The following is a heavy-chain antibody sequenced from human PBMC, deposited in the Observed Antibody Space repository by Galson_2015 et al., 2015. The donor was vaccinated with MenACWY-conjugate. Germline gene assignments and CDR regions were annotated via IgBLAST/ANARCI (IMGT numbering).Heavy chain of an antibody. CDR3: AERQWLVT. Sequence: SLSLSGSASGFTFSRNSMNWVRQAPGEGLERVSYIRSSIRIIYYADSVKGRFTISRDNAKNSLYLQMNSLRAEDTAVYYCAERQWLVTWGQGTLVAVSS. CDR1: GFTFSRNS. D-gene: IGHD6-19*01. J-gene: IGHJ5*02. CDR2: IRSSIRII. V-gene: IGHV3-48*01.